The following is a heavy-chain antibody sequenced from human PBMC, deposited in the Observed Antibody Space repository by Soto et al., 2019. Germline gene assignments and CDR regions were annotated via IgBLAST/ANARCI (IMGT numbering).Heavy chain of an antibody. V-gene: IGHV3-74*01. CDR1: GFTFSSYW. Sequence: EVQLVESGGGLVQPGGSLRLSCAASGFTFSSYWMHWVRQAPGKGLVWVSRINSDGSSTSYADSVKGRFTISRDNAKNTLYLQMNRLRAEDTAVYYCVRTSLVVAAATREDYWGQGTLGTVSS. J-gene: IGHJ4*02. CDR2: INSDGSST. CDR3: VRTSLVVAAATREDY. D-gene: IGHD2-15*01.